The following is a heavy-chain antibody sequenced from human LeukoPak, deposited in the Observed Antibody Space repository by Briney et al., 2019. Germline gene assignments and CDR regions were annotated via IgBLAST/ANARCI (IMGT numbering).Heavy chain of an antibody. CDR2: INADNGNT. CDR3: VRAPRDSSTMLDY. V-gene: IGHV1-3*01. D-gene: IGHD6-13*01. Sequence: ASVKVSCKASGYTFTSYAMHWVRQAPGQRLEWMGWINADNGNTKYSQKFQGRVTMTRDTSTSTVYMDLSRLTSEDTAVYYCVRAPRDSSTMLDYWGQGTLVTVSS. CDR1: GYTFTSYA. J-gene: IGHJ4*02.